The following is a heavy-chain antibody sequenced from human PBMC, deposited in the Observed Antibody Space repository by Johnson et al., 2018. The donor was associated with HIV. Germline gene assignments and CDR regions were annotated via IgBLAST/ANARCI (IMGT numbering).Heavy chain of an antibody. CDR3: SRDRIQIWSYVGTFDT. D-gene: IGHD5-18*01. J-gene: IGHJ3*02. CDR1: GFTLSSYG. V-gene: IGHV3-30*19. Sequence: QVQLVESGGGVVQPGRSLTLSCAASGFTLSSYGMHWVRQAPGKGLERVAIMWYDGREIGYADSVKGRFTITRDISKNPVYLQMTSLKPEETAVYYCSRDRIQIWSYVGTFDTWGPGAPVTVSS. CDR2: MWYDGREI.